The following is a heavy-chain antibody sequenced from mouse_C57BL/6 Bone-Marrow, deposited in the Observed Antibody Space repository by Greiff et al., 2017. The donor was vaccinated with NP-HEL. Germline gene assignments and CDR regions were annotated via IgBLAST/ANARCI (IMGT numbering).Heavy chain of an antibody. CDR2: IDYAGSST. CDR1: GFTFSGYY. V-gene: IGHV5-16*01. J-gene: IGHJ4*01. Sequence: VQLVEPEGGLVQPGSSMKLSCTASGFTFSGYYMAWVRQVPEKGLEWVANIDYAGSSTYYLDSLKSRFIISRDNAKNILYLQMSSLTSEDTATYYGARDNNFFMGYWGQGTSVTVSS. CDR3: ARDNNFFMGY.